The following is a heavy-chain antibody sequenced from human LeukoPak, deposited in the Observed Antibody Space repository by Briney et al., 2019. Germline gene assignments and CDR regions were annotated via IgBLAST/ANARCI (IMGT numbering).Heavy chain of an antibody. D-gene: IGHD2-15*01. CDR2: MNPNSGNT. CDR1: GYTFINYD. CDR3: AADPDLGYCSGGSCYIYYYYGMDV. V-gene: IGHV1-8*01. Sequence: GASVKVSCKASGYTFINYDINWVRQATGQGLEWMGWMNPNSGNTGYAQKFQGRVTMTRNTSINTAYMELSSLRSEDTAVYYCAADPDLGYCSGGSCYIYYYYGMDVWGQGTTVTVSS. J-gene: IGHJ6*02.